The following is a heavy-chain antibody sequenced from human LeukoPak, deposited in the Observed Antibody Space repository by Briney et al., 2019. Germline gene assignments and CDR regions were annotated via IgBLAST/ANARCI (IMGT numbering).Heavy chain of an antibody. CDR2: IIPILGIA. Sequence: GASVKVSCKASGGTFSSYTISRVRQAPGQGLEWMGRIIPILGIANYAQKFQGRVTITADKSTSTAYMELSSLRSEDTAVYYCARGVAGGWVLFDYWGQGTLVTVSS. CDR1: GGTFSSYT. CDR3: ARGVAGGWVLFDY. D-gene: IGHD6-19*01. V-gene: IGHV1-69*02. J-gene: IGHJ4*02.